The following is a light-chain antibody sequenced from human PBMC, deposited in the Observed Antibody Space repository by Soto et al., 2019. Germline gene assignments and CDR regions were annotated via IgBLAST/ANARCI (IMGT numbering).Light chain of an antibody. J-gene: IGLJ1*01. CDR3: SSYTSSSIRYV. V-gene: IGLV2-14*02. CDR1: SSDVGSYNL. CDR2: DVS. Sequence: QSVLTQPASVSGSPGQSITISCTGTSSDVGSYNLVSWYQQHPGKAPKLMIYDVSNRPSGVSSRFSGSKSGNTASLTISGLQAEDGADYYCSSYTSSSIRYVFGTGTKVTVL.